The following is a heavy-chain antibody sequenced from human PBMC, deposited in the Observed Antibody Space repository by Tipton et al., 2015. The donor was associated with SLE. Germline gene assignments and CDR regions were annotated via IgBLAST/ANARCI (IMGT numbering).Heavy chain of an antibody. V-gene: IGHV4-31*03. CDR3: ARGLRGVMTGDWFDP. Sequence: TLSLTCTVSGGSINSGGYYWSWIRQHPGKGLEWIGYIYYTGSTFYNPSLKSRLTISVDTSKNQFSLKLSSVTAADTAVYYCARGLRGVMTGDWFDPWGQGTLVTVSS. D-gene: IGHD3-16*01. CDR2: IYYTGST. J-gene: IGHJ5*02. CDR1: GGSINSGGYY.